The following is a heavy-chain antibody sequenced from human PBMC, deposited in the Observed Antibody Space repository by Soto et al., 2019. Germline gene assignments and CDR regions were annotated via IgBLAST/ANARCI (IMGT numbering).Heavy chain of an antibody. CDR1: GFTFSSYA. CDR2: ISYDGSNK. D-gene: IGHD3-3*01. J-gene: IGHJ6*02. Sequence: GGSLRLSCAASGFTFSSYAMHWVRQAPGKGLEWVAVISYDGSNKYYADSVKGRFTISRDNSKNTLYLQMNSLRAEDTAVYYCARDRTYYDFWREFGPGMDVWGQGTTVTVSS. CDR3: ARDRTYYDFWREFGPGMDV. V-gene: IGHV3-30-3*01.